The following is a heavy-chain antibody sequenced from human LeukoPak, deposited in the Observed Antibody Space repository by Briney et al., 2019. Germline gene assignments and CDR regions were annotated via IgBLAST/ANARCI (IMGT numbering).Heavy chain of an antibody. J-gene: IGHJ5*02. CDR3: ARDLIKGARFDP. Sequence: PSETLSLTCTVSGGSISSGSYYWSWIRQPAGKGLEWIGRIYTSGSTNYNPSHKSRVTISVDTSKNQFSLKLSSVTAADTAVYYCARDLIKGARFDPWGQGTLVTVSS. V-gene: IGHV4-61*02. CDR2: IYTSGST. CDR1: GGSISSGSYY. D-gene: IGHD3-16*01.